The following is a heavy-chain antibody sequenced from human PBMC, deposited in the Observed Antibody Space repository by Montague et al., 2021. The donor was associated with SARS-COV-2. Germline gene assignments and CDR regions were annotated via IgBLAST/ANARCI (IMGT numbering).Heavy chain of an antibody. CDR1: GGSISSSD. V-gene: IGHV4-59*12. CDR2: FYSSGIT. CDR3: ARETKTGDGFDV. Sequence: SETLSLTCAVSGGSISSSDWGWIRQPPGKGLEWIGFFYSSGITDSNPSFKSRVSISLDTSKNQVSLKLRSVTTADTAVYYCARETKTGDGFDVWGQGTMVTVS. J-gene: IGHJ3*01. D-gene: IGHD1-14*01.